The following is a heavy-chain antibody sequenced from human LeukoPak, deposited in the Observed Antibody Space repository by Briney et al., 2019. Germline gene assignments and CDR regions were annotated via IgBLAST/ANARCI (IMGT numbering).Heavy chain of an antibody. CDR2: TYYRSKWYN. V-gene: IGHV6-1*01. CDR1: GDSVSSNSAA. Sequence: SQTLSLTCAISGDSVSSNSAAWTWLRQSPSRGLEWLGRTYYRSKWYNDYAVSMKSRITINPDTSKNQFSLQLNSVTPEDTAVYYCARLVGASWFDSWGQGTLVTVSS. D-gene: IGHD1-26*01. CDR3: ARLVGASWFDS. J-gene: IGHJ5*01.